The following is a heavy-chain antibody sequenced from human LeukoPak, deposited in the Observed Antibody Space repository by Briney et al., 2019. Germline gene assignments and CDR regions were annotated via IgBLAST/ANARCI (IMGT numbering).Heavy chain of an antibody. J-gene: IGHJ5*02. Sequence: ASVKVSCKASGYTFTDNYIHWVRQAPGQGLEWMGRINPKTGGTNYAQKFQGRATMTTDTSISTAYMELSSLRSDDTAVYICARDGPGYCSPTSCSDNWFDPWGQGALVTVSS. D-gene: IGHD2-2*01. CDR3: ARDGPGYCSPTSCSDNWFDP. CDR2: INPKTGGT. CDR1: GYTFTDNY. V-gene: IGHV1-2*06.